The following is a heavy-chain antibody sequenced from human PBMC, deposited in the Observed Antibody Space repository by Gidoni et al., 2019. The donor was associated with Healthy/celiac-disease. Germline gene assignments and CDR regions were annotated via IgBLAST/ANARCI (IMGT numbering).Heavy chain of an antibody. Sequence: EVQLVESGGGLVKPGGSLRPSCAASGFTFSNACMSWVRQAPGKGLEWVGRIKSKTDGGTTDYAAPVKGRFTISRDDSKNTLYLQMNSLKTEDTAVYYCTTAGDYVWGSYRYFDYWGQGTLVTVSS. J-gene: IGHJ4*02. V-gene: IGHV3-15*01. CDR2: IKSKTDGGTT. CDR1: GFTFSNAC. CDR3: TTAGDYVWGSYRYFDY. D-gene: IGHD3-16*02.